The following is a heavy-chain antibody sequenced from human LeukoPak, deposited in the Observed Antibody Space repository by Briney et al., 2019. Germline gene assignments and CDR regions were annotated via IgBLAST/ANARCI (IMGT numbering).Heavy chain of an antibody. CDR2: INHSGSA. CDR3: ARARGDYYDSSGYYSAFDY. Sequence: SETLSLTCAVYGGPFSGYYWSWIRQPPGKGLEWIGEINHSGSANYNPSLKSRVTISVDMSKNQFSLKLNSVTAADTAVYYCARARGDYYDSSGYYSAFDYWGQGTLVTVSS. V-gene: IGHV4-34*01. D-gene: IGHD3-22*01. J-gene: IGHJ4*02. CDR1: GGPFSGYY.